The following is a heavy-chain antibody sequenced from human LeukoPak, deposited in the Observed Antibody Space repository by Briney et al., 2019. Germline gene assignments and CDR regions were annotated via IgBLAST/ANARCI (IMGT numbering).Heavy chain of an antibody. Sequence: SETLSLTCTVSGGSLSSFYWSWIRQPPGKGLEWIGYIYYSGSTNYHPSLKSQVAISVDTSKNQFSLRLSSVTAADTAVYYCARRVHGGTLDYWGQGTLVTVSS. CDR1: GGSLSSFY. V-gene: IGHV4-59*08. CDR2: IYYSGST. J-gene: IGHJ4*02. CDR3: ARRVHGGTLDY. D-gene: IGHD4-23*01.